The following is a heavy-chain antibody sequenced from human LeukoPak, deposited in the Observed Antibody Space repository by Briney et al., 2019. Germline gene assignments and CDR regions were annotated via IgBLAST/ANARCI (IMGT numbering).Heavy chain of an antibody. CDR3: AIAVAGTLDYFDY. D-gene: IGHD6-19*01. J-gene: IGHJ4*02. Sequence: ASVKVSCKASGYTFTSYYMHWVRQAPGQGLEWMGIINPSGGSTSYAQKFQGRVTMTRDTSTSTVYVELSSLRSEDTAVYYCAIAVAGTLDYFDYWGQGTLVTVSS. CDR1: GYTFTSYY. CDR2: INPSGGST. V-gene: IGHV1-46*01.